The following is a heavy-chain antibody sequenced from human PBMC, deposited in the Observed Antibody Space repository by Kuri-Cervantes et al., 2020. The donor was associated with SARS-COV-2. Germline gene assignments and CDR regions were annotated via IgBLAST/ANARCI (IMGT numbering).Heavy chain of an antibody. D-gene: IGHD2-2*01. J-gene: IGHJ6*02. CDR1: GCTFSSYA. Sequence: GGSLRLSCAASGCTFSSYAMRWVRQAPGKGLEWVAVISYDGSNKYYPDSVKGRFTISRDNYKNTLHLQMNSLRAEDTAVYYCARGLTSGDYYDGMDVWGQGTTVTVSS. CDR3: ARGLTSGDYYDGMDV. CDR2: ISYDGSNK. V-gene: IGHV3-30-3*01.